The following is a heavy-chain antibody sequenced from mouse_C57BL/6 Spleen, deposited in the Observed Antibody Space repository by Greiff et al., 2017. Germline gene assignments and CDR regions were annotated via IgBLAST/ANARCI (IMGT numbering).Heavy chain of an antibody. CDR3: ARVYYGSSHWYFDV. CDR1: GFTFSDYG. Sequence: EVQLVESGGGLVQPGGSLKLSCAASGFTFSDYGMAWVRQAPRKGPEWVAFISNLAYSIYYADTVTGRFTISRENAKNTLYLEMSSLRSEDTAMYYCARVYYGSSHWYFDVWGTGTTVTVSS. J-gene: IGHJ1*03. CDR2: ISNLAYSI. V-gene: IGHV5-15*01. D-gene: IGHD1-1*01.